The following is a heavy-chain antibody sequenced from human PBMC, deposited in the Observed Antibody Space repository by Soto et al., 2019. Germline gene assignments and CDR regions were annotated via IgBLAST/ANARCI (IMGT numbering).Heavy chain of an antibody. D-gene: IGHD2-2*01. CDR3: ARLLVPDATYNWFDP. V-gene: IGHV1-18*01. Sequence: ASVKVSCKASGYTFTSYGISWVRQAPGQGLEWMGWISAYNGNTNYAQKLQGRVTMTTDTSTSTAYMELRSLRSDDTAVYYCARLLVPDATYNWFDPCGQGTLVTVSA. J-gene: IGHJ5*02. CDR1: GYTFTSYG. CDR2: ISAYNGNT.